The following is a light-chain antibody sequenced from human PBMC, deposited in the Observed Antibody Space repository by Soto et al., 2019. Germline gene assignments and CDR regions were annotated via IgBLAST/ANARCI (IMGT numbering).Light chain of an antibody. CDR2: EVT. CDR3: CSYAGSGLGV. V-gene: IGLV2-23*02. J-gene: IGLJ2*01. Sequence: QSALTQPASVAGSPGQSITISCTGASSDVGSYNLVSWYQHHPGKAPKLMIYEVTQRPSGVSNRFSGSKSGNTASLTISGLQAEEEADYYCCSYAGSGLGVFGGGTKVTVL. CDR1: SSDVGSYNL.